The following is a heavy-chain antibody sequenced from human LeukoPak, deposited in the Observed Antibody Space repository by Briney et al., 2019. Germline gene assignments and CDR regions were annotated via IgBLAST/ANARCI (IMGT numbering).Heavy chain of an antibody. J-gene: IGHJ4*02. D-gene: IGHD3-10*01. CDR2: ISYDGSNK. Sequence: GGSLRLSCAASGFTFSSYGMHWVRQAPGKGLEWVAVISYDGSNKYYGDSVKGRFTVSRDDSENTLYLQMNSLRAEDTAVYYCGKVIHESGSYFHRPSFDYWGQGTLVTVSS. CDR1: GFTFSSYG. CDR3: GKVIHESGSYFHRPSFDY. V-gene: IGHV3-30*18.